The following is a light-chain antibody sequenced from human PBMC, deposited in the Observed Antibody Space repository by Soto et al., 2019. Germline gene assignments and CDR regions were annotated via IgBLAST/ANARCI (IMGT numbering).Light chain of an antibody. Sequence: QSALTQPASVSGSPGQSITISCTGTSSDVGGYNYVSWYQQRPGKAPKLMIYDVNNRPSGVSNRFSGSKSGNTASLTISGVQAEDEADYYCSSYTSSSTVFGGGTKLTVL. V-gene: IGLV2-14*01. J-gene: IGLJ3*02. CDR2: DVN. CDR1: SSDVGGYNY. CDR3: SSYTSSSTV.